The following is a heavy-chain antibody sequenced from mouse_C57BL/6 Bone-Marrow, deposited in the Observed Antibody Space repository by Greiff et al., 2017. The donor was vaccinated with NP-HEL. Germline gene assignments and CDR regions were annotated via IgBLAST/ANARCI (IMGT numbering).Heavy chain of an antibody. V-gene: IGHV1-72*01. CDR3: GGGTIDSVEGPGY. J-gene: IGHJ2*03. D-gene: IGHD2-12*01. CDR1: GYTFTSYC. CDR2: IYPNSGGT. Sequence: VQLQQPGAELVKPGASVKLSCKASGYTFTSYCMHWVKQRPGRGLEWIGRIYPNSGGTKYNEKFKGKATLTADKPSSTAYMQLSSLTSEDSAVDYCGGGTIDSVEGPGYWGQGTSPTVSA.